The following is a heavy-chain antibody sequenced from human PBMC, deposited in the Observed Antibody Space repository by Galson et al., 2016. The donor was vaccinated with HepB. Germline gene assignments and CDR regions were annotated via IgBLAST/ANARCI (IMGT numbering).Heavy chain of an antibody. D-gene: IGHD6-19*01. J-gene: IGHJ6*02. CDR2: ISGSGDST. CDR3: VKTQGYSTGWYGMDV. V-gene: IGHV3-23*01. CDR1: GFIFGNYA. Sequence: SLRLSCAASGFIFGNYAMTWVRQAPGEGLEWVSVISGSGDSTYYADSVTGRFTISRDNFKSTLSLQMNSLRAEDTAVYYCVKTQGYSTGWYGMDVWGQGTTVTVSS.